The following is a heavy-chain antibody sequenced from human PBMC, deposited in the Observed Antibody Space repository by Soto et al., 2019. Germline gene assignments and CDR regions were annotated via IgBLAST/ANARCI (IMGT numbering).Heavy chain of an antibody. J-gene: IGHJ6*02. V-gene: IGHV5-10-1*03. CDR3: WRLMTDYYDSRSMDV. Sequence: VQLVQSGAEVKKAGASLRISCEGSGYSFANYWISWVRQMPGKGLEWVGRIDPSDSYTKYNPSFQGHVSLSVDKSINTAYLQWSSWKASDTAIDYCWRLMTDYYDSRSMDVWGQGTTVTISS. D-gene: IGHD3-22*01. CDR1: GYSFANYW. CDR2: IDPSDSYT.